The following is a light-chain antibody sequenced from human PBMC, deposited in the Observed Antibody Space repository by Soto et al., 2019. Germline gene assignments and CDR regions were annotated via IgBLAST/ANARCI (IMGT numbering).Light chain of an antibody. CDR2: KAS. J-gene: IGKJ1*01. V-gene: IGKV1-5*03. Sequence: DIQMTQSPSTLSGSVGDRVTITCRASQTISSWLAWYQQKPGKAPKPLIYKASTLKSGVPSRFSGSGSWTEFTLTISSLQPDDFATYYYQHYNSYSEAFGQGTKVELK. CDR3: QHYNSYSEA. CDR1: QTISSW.